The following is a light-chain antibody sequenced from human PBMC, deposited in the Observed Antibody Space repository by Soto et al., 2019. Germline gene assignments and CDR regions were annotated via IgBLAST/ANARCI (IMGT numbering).Light chain of an antibody. CDR1: SSDVGGYNY. CDR3: SSYTNSNTYVI. V-gene: IGLV2-14*01. CDR2: DVS. J-gene: IGLJ2*01. Sequence: QSALTQPASVSGSPGQSITISCTGNSSDVGGYNYVSWYQQHPGKAPKLMIYDVSNRPSGVSNRFSGSKSGNTASLTISGLQAEDEADYYCSSYTNSNTYVIFGGGTKLTVL.